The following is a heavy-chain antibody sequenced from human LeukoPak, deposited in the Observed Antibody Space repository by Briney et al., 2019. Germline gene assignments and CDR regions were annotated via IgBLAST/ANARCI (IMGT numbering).Heavy chain of an antibody. J-gene: IGHJ4*02. V-gene: IGHV3-23*01. D-gene: IGHD3-3*01. CDR1: GFTFSSYA. Sequence: PGGSLRPSCAASGFTFSSYAMSWVRQAPGKGLEWVSAISGSGGSTYYADSVKGRFTISRDNSKNTLYLQMNSLRAEDTAVYYCAKNWIPPYYDFWSGYFSWYFDYWGQGTLVTVSS. CDR3: AKNWIPPYYDFWSGYFSWYFDY. CDR2: ISGSGGST.